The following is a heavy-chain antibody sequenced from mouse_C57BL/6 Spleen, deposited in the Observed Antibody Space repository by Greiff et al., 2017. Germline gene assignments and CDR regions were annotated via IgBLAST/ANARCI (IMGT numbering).Heavy chain of an antibody. D-gene: IGHD2-5*01. CDR3: ARDYSNYDYAMDY. CDR2: IDPSDSYT. Sequence: VQLQQPGAELVKPGASVKLSCKASGYTFTSYWMQWVKQRPGQGLEWIGEIDPSDSYTNYNQKFKGKATLTVDTSSSTAYMQLSSLTSEDSAVYYCARDYSNYDYAMDYWGQGTSVTVSS. J-gene: IGHJ4*01. V-gene: IGHV1-50*01. CDR1: GYTFTSYW.